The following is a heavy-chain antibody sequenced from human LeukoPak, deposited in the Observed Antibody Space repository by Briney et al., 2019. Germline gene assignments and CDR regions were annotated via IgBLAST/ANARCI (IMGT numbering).Heavy chain of an antibody. D-gene: IGHD1-26*01. CDR2: IYSGGST. J-gene: IGHJ4*02. CDR3: ARTASYSGSYFDY. Sequence: GGSLRLSCAASGFTVSSNYMSWVRQAPGRGLEWVSVIYSGGSTYYADPVKGRFTISRDNSKNTLYLQMNSLRAEDTAVYYCARTASYSGSYFDYWGQGTLVTVSS. CDR1: GFTVSSNY. V-gene: IGHV3-66*01.